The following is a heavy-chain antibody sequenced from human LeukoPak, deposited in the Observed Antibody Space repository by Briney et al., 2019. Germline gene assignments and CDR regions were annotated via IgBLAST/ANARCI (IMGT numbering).Heavy chain of an antibody. J-gene: IGHJ4*02. V-gene: IGHV4-59*08. CDR3: AILGSVAMPFDY. D-gene: IGHD2-2*01. Sequence: SETLSLTCTVSGGSINNYYWNWIRQPPGKGLEWIGYSYYSGSTNYNPSLKSRVTISVDTSKNQFSLNLSSVTAADTAVYYCAILGSVAMPFDYWGQGTLVTVSS. CDR2: SYYSGST. CDR1: GGSINNYY.